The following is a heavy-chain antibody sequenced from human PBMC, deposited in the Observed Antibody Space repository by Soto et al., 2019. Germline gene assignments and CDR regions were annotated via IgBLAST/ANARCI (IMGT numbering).Heavy chain of an antibody. D-gene: IGHD4-17*01. CDR2: IGSDGRRD. CDR1: GFTFGRHG. J-gene: IGHJ4*02. CDR3: ARDDDYGDNGLDY. V-gene: IGHV3-33*01. Sequence: QVQLVESGGGVVQPGGSLRLLCAASGFTFGRHGMHWVRQAPGKGLEWVAVIGSDGRRDSYADSVKGRFTISRDNGQNTLYLQMNSLRAEDTAVYYCARDDDYGDNGLDYWGQGTLVTVSS.